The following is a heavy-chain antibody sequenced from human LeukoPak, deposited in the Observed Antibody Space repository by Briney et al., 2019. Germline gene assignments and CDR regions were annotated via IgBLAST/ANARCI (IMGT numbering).Heavy chain of an antibody. Sequence: PGGSLRLSCAASGFTFSSYAMSWVRQAPGKGLEWVSAISGSGGSTYYADSVKGRFTISRDDPRNTLYLHMDSLQIEDTAVYFCTTESGKGGSWGQGTLVTVSS. D-gene: IGHD4-23*01. CDR3: TTESGKGGS. V-gene: IGHV3-23*01. J-gene: IGHJ5*02. CDR2: ISGSGGST. CDR1: GFTFSSYA.